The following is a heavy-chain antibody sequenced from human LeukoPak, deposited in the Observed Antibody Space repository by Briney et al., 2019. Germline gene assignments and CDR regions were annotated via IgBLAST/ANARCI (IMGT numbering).Heavy chain of an antibody. V-gene: IGHV1-18*01. Sequence: ASVKVSCKASGYTFIDYGVSWVRQAPGQGVEGMGWISTYNGHTYYAQNLQGRVTMTTDTSTSTAYMELRSLRSDDTAVYYCARDAAAAGPFDYWGQGTLVTVSS. CDR1: GYTFIDYG. CDR2: ISTYNGHT. D-gene: IGHD6-13*01. J-gene: IGHJ4*02. CDR3: ARDAAAAGPFDY.